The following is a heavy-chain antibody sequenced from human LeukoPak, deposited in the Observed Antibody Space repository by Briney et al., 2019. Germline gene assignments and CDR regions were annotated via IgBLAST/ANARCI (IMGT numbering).Heavy chain of an antibody. CDR2: MYYSGSYSGST. V-gene: IGHV4-39*01. D-gene: IGHD1-14*01. CDR1: GGTISSGSYY. J-gene: IGHJ6*02. Sequence: PSETLSLTCTVSGGTISSGSYYWGWIRQPPGKGLEWIVSMYYSGSYSGSTYYNPSLKSRATISVDTSKNQLSLNLSSVTAADTAVYYCARSHHNYGVDVWGQGTTVTVSS. CDR3: ARSHHNYGVDV.